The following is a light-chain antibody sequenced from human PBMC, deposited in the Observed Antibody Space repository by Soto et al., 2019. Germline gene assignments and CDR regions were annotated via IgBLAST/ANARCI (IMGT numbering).Light chain of an antibody. CDR2: AAS. V-gene: IGKV1-39*01. CDR1: QSISNY. Sequence: DIQMTQSPSSLSASVGDRVTITCRASQSISNYLNWFQQKPGSPPKLLIYAASTLQGGVTSRFSGTGSGTDSTLTISSLQPEDFAAYYCQQTYTSPETFGQGTKVEI. J-gene: IGKJ1*01. CDR3: QQTYTSPET.